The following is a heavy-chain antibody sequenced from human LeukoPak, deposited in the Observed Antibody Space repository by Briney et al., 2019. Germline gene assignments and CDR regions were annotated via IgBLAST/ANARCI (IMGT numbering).Heavy chain of an antibody. J-gene: IGHJ4*02. V-gene: IGHV4-34*01. CDR2: INHSGST. D-gene: IGHD2-21*02. CDR1: GGSFSGYY. Sequence: SETLSLTCAVYGGSFSGYYWSWIRQPPGKGLEWIGEINHSGSTNYNPSLKSRVTISVDTSKNQFSLKLSSVTAADTAVYNCARVRKRGVTATPFDYWGQGTLVTVSS. CDR3: ARVRKRGVTATPFDY.